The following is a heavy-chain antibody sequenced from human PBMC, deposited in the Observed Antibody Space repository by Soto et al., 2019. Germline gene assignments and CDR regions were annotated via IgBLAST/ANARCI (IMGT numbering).Heavy chain of an antibody. CDR2: IIPIFGTA. CDR3: ARAKASVTTPAVYFDY. J-gene: IGHJ4*02. V-gene: IGHV1-69*01. Sequence: QVQLAQSGAEVKKPGSSVKVSCKASGGTFSSYAISWVRQAPGQGLEWMGGIIPIFGTANYAQKFQGRVTITADEATSTAYMELSSLRSEDTAVYYCARAKASVTTPAVYFDYWGQGTLVTVSS. D-gene: IGHD4-17*01. CDR1: GGTFSSYA.